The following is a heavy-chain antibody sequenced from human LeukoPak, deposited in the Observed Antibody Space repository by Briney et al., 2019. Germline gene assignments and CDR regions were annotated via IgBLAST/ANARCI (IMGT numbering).Heavy chain of an antibody. CDR3: ARGGGIWFGELLPFDY. CDR1: GYTFTSYG. J-gene: IGHJ4*02. V-gene: IGHV1-18*01. Sequence: ASVKVSCKASGYTFTSYGISWVRQAPGQGLEWMGWISAYNGNTNYTQKLQGRVTVTTDTSTSTAYMELRSLRSDDTAVYYCARGGGIWFGELLPFDYWGQGTLVTVSS. D-gene: IGHD3-10*01. CDR2: ISAYNGNT.